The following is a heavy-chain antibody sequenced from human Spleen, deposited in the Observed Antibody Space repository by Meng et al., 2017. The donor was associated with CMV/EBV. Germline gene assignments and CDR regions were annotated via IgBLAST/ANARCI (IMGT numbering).Heavy chain of an antibody. V-gene: IGHV1-69*06. CDR3: ARDLNPHTTVTTNY. CDR2: IIPIFGTA. J-gene: IGHJ4*02. CDR1: GGTFIRYA. D-gene: IGHD4-11*01. Sequence: ASGGTFIRYAINWVRQAPGQGLEWMGGIIPIFGTANYAQKFQGRVTITADKSTSTAYMELSSLRSEDTAVYYCARDLNPHTTVTTNYWGQGTLVTVSS.